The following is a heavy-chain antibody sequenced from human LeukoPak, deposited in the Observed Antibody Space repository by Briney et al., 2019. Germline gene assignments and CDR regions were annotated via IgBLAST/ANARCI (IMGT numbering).Heavy chain of an antibody. CDR1: GGSISSGSYY. CDR3: ARDLEYYYGSGMADAFDI. V-gene: IGHV4-61*02. CDR2: IYTSGST. Sequence: PSQTLSLTCTVSGGSISSGSYYWSWTRKPAGKGLEWIGRIYTSGSTNYTPSLKSRVTIPVDTSKNQFSLKLSSVTAADTAVYYCARDLEYYYGSGMADAFDIWGQGTLVTVSS. J-gene: IGHJ3*02. D-gene: IGHD3-10*01.